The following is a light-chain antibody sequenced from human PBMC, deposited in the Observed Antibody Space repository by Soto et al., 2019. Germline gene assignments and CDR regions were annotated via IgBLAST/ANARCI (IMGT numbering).Light chain of an antibody. V-gene: IGLV1-51*02. CDR1: SAIIGNNY. CDR3: GTWDSSLSAYV. CDR2: ENN. J-gene: IGLJ1*01. Sequence: QSVATPPPSVSAGPGQKVTTSCSGRSAIIGNNYVSWYQQLPGTAHKLLIYENNKRPSGLPDRFSGSKSGKSATLGITGLQTGDEADYYCGTWDSSLSAYVFGTGTKVTVL.